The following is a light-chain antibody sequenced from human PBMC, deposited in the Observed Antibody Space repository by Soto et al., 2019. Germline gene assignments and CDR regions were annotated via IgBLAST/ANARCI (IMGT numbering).Light chain of an antibody. Sequence: QSVLTQPPSASGTPGQRVTISCSGSSSNIGSNYVYCYQQLPGTTPKHLIYSNNQRPSGVPARLSGSKSVTSASLAISGLRSEDEDDDYCAAWDDSLSGVVFGGGTKLTVL. CDR3: AAWDDSLSGVV. CDR1: SSNIGSNY. CDR2: SNN. V-gene: IGLV1-47*02. J-gene: IGLJ2*01.